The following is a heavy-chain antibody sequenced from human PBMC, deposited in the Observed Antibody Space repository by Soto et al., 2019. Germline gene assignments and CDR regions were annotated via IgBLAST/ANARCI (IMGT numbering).Heavy chain of an antibody. J-gene: IGHJ4*02. CDR3: ASEGASGWGGLDY. CDR1: GYPFTTYG. CDR2: INTYDGNT. V-gene: IGHV1-18*01. D-gene: IGHD6-19*01. Sequence: QVQLVQSGAEVKKPGASVKVSCKSSGYPFTTYGISWVRQAPGQGLEWMGWINTYDGNTNYAQKLKGRVTMTTYTSTSTAYMELRSLSSDDTAVYYCASEGASGWGGLDYWGQGTLVTVSS.